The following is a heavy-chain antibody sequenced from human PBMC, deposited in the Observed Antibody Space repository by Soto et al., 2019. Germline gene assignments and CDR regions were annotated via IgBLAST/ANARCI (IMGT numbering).Heavy chain of an antibody. J-gene: IGHJ6*02. CDR2: IKSKTDGGTT. V-gene: IGHV3-15*01. D-gene: IGHD2-2*01. Sequence: GGSLRLSCAASGFPFSNAWMSLVRQSPGKGLEWVGRIKSKTDGGTTDYAAPVKGRFTISRDDSKKTLYLQMNSLKTEDTAVYYCAVVPAAIYDYYYYGMDVWGQGTTVAVSS. CDR3: AVVPAAIYDYYYYGMDV. CDR1: GFPFSNAW.